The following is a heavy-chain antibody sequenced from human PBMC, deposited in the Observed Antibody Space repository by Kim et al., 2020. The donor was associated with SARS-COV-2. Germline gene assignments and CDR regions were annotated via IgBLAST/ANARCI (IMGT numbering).Heavy chain of an antibody. CDR3: AITSHSTSGQWRYVDY. V-gene: IGHV4-61*01. CDR2: IYNDGST. J-gene: IGHJ4*02. CDR1: GDSVSSGSYF. Sequence: SETLSLTCIVSGDSVSSGSYFWSWIRQPPGKGLEWIAYIYNDGSTNNDPSLQRRVTITVDTDKNQFSLKLSSVTAACTAVYYCAITSHSTSGQWRYVDYWGQGALVIVSS. D-gene: IGHD2-15*01.